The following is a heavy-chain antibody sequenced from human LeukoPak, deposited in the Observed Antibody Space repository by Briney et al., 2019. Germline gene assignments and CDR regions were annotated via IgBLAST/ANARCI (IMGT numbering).Heavy chain of an antibody. CDR3: ARECGGDCYNWFDP. J-gene: IGHJ5*02. CDR2: ISRGSSTI. CDR1: GFTLSSYT. Sequence: GGSPRLSCAASGFTLSSYTMNWVRQAPGKGLEWVSYISRGSSTIYYADSVKGRFTISRDNAKNSLYLQMNSLRDEDTAVYYCARECGGDCYNWFDPWGQGTLVTVSS. V-gene: IGHV3-48*02. D-gene: IGHD2-21*02.